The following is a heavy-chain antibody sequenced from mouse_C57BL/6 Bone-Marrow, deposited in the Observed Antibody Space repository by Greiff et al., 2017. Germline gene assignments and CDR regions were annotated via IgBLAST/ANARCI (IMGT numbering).Heavy chain of an antibody. CDR2: INPNNGGT. CDR1: GYTFTDYN. D-gene: IGHD2-2*01. V-gene: IGHV1-22*01. Sequence: VQLQQSGPELVKPGASVKMSCKASGYTFTDYNMHWVKQSHGKSLEWIGYINPNNGGTSYNQKFKGKATLTVNKSSSTAYMELRRLTSEDSAVYYCANDLLWLRWYYYDRDYWGQGTSVTVSS. CDR3: ANDLLWLRWYYYDRDY. J-gene: IGHJ4*01.